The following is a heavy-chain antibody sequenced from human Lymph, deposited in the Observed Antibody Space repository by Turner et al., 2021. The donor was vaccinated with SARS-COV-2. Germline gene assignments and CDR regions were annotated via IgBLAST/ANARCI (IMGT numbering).Heavy chain of an antibody. Sequence: QVQLVQSVAEVKKPGASVKVSCKASGYTFTSYDINWVRQATGQGLEWMGWMNPNGGYTGYAQKFQGRVTMTRNTSISTAYMELNSLTSDDTAVYYWAKGDGYPPHGLLDPWGQGTLVTVSS. J-gene: IGHJ5*02. CDR1: GYTFTSYD. D-gene: IGHD6-25*01. CDR3: AKGDGYPPHGLLDP. V-gene: IGHV1-8*01. CDR2: MNPNGGYT.